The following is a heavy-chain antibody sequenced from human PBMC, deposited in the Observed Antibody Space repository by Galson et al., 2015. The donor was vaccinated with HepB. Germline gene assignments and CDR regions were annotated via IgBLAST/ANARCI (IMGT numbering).Heavy chain of an antibody. Sequence: SLRLSCAASGFTFDDYAMHWVRQVPGKGLEWVSGINWNGDKVAYADSVKGRFTISRDNAKNSLYLQMNSLRADDTALYYCAKVGPSGWILWCDYWGQGILVTVSS. CDR3: AKVGPSGWILWCDY. D-gene: IGHD2-21*01. CDR1: GFTFDDYA. J-gene: IGHJ4*02. V-gene: IGHV3-9*01. CDR2: INWNGDKV.